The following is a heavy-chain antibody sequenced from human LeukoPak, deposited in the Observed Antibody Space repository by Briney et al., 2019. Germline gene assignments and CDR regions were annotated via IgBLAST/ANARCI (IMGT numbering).Heavy chain of an antibody. CDR1: GYTFTGYY. V-gene: IGHV1-2*02. CDR3: ASTPTVSVVRGVIRLDY. CDR2: INPNSGGT. Sequence: ASVKVSCKASGYTFTGYYMHWVRQAPGQGLEWMGWINPNSGGTNYAQKFQGRVTMTRDTSISTAYMELSRLRSDDTAVYYCASTPTVSVVRGVIRLDYWGQGTLVTVSS. D-gene: IGHD3-10*01. J-gene: IGHJ4*02.